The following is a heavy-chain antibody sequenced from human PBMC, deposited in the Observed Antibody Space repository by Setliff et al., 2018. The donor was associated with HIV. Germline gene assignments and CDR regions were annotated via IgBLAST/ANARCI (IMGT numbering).Heavy chain of an antibody. Sequence: SETLSLTCTVSGGSIDSGSYYWSWIRQPAGKGLEWIGRIYATGSTNYNPSLKSRVTISVDTSKNQFSLKLTSVTAADTAVYYCAREGLILRGRYGWFDPWGQGTLVTVSS. CDR1: GGSIDSGSYY. J-gene: IGHJ5*02. D-gene: IGHD3-10*01. CDR2: IYATGST. V-gene: IGHV4-61*02. CDR3: AREGLILRGRYGWFDP.